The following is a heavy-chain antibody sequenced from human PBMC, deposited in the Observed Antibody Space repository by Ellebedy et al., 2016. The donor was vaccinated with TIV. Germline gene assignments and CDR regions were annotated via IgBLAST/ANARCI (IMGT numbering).Heavy chain of an antibody. CDR2: ISPDGRGT. J-gene: IGHJ4*02. V-gene: IGHV3-74*01. D-gene: IGHD2-15*01. Sequence: GESLKISCAASEFTFSSYWIHWVRQTPGKGLVWVSRISPDGRGTSYADSVKGRFTISRDNSKNTLYLQMNSLRAEDTAVYYCAKASSRGGGWDCWGQGILVTVSS. CDR1: EFTFSSYW. CDR3: AKASSRGGGWDC.